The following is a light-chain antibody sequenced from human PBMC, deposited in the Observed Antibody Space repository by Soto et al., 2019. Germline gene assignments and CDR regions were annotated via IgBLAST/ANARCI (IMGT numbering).Light chain of an antibody. J-gene: IGKJ1*01. Sequence: EIVMTQSPATLSVSPGERATLSCRASQSVSSNLAWYQKKPGQAPRLLIFGASPRATVIPASFSGSVSGTEFTLTFSSLQSEDFAVYYCQQYNNWPLWTFGQGTKVDIK. CDR2: GAS. CDR1: QSVSSN. CDR3: QQYNNWPLWT. V-gene: IGKV3-15*01.